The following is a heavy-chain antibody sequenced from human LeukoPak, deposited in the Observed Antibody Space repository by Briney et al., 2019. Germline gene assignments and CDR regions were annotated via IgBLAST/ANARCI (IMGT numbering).Heavy chain of an antibody. CDR3: AKDLYYYGSGTPRA. Sequence: GGSLRLSCAASGFTFSSYAMSWVRQAPGKGLEWVSAISGSGGSTYYADSVKGRFTISRDNSKNTLYLQMNSLRAEDTVVYYCAKDLYYYGSGTPRAWGQGTLVTVSS. D-gene: IGHD3-10*01. CDR1: GFTFSSYA. CDR2: ISGSGGST. V-gene: IGHV3-23*01. J-gene: IGHJ5*02.